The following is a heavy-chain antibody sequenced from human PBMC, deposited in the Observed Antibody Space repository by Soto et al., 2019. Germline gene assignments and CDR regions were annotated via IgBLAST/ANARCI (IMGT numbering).Heavy chain of an antibody. D-gene: IGHD5-18*01. CDR1: GFTFSTHW. J-gene: IGHJ6*02. CDR2: INQDGSEK. CDR3: ARVEGSYGYDYYYGMDV. V-gene: IGHV3-7*04. Sequence: LRLSCAASGFTFSTHWMSWVRQAPGKGLEWVANINQDGSEKYYVDSVKGRLTISRDNAKNTLYLQMNSLRAEDTAVYYCARVEGSYGYDYYYGMDVWGQGTTVTVSS.